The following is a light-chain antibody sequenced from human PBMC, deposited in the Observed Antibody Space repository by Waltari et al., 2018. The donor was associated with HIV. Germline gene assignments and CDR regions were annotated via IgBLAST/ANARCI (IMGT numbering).Light chain of an antibody. CDR2: EVS. Sequence: QSALTQPRSVSGSPGQSVTISCTGTSSDVGGYNSVSWYQQHPGKAPKRLIYEVSKWPSGVPVRFSGSKSGNTASLTISGRRADDEADYYCCSYGGTYNVFGTGTKVTIL. CDR3: CSYGGTYNV. CDR1: SSDVGGYNS. V-gene: IGLV2-11*01. J-gene: IGLJ1*01.